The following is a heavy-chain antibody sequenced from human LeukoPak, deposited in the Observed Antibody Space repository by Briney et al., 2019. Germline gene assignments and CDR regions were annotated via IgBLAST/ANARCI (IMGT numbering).Heavy chain of an antibody. Sequence: SETLSLTCAAYGGSFSGYYWSWIRQPPGKGLEWIGEINHSGSTNYNPSLKSRVTISVDTSKNQFSLKLSSVTAAGTAVYYCASSPSTIFGVVIYLAFDIWGQGTMVTVSS. D-gene: IGHD3-3*01. CDR3: ASSPSTIFGVVIYLAFDI. V-gene: IGHV4-34*01. CDR1: GGSFSGYY. J-gene: IGHJ3*02. CDR2: INHSGST.